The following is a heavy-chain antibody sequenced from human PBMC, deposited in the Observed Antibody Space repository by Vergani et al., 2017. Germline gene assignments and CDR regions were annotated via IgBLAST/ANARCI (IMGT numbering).Heavy chain of an antibody. CDR1: GGSISSSSYY. D-gene: IGHD3-10*01. J-gene: IGHJ5*02. V-gene: IGHV4-39*07. Sequence: QLQLQESGPGLVKPSETLSLTCTVSGGSISSSSYYWGWIRQPPGKGLEWIGSIYYSGSTDYNPSLKSRFTISVDTSNNQFSLKLSSVTAADTAVYYCARQDYYGSGSYYTGAWFDPWGQGTLVTVSS. CDR2: IYYSGST. CDR3: ARQDYYGSGSYYTGAWFDP.